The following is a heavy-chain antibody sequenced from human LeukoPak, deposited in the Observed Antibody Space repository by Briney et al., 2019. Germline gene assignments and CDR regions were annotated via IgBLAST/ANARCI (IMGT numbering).Heavy chain of an antibody. D-gene: IGHD5-24*01. V-gene: IGHV3-30*03. J-gene: IGHJ4*02. Sequence: SGGSLRLSCAASGFTFSSYGMHWVRQAPGKGLEWVAVISYDGSNKYYADSVKGRFTISRDNSKNTLYLQMNSLRAEDTAVYYCARGHDNGYLFDYWGQGALVTVSS. CDR1: GFTFSSYG. CDR2: ISYDGSNK. CDR3: ARGHDNGYLFDY.